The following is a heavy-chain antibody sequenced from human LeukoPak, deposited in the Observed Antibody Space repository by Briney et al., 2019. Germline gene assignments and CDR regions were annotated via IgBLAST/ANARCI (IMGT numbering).Heavy chain of an antibody. J-gene: IGHJ4*02. CDR2: ITPTSTST. CDR1: GIAFRSFT. Sequence: PRGSLRLSCAASGIAFRSFTMHWVRQAPGKGLEWVSSITPTSTSTVYADSVKGRFTISRDNAKNSLYLQMNSLRAEDTAVYHCATVYYDSSAYGDLDSWGQGTPVTVSS. CDR3: ATVYYDSSAYGDLDS. V-gene: IGHV3-21*01. D-gene: IGHD3-22*01.